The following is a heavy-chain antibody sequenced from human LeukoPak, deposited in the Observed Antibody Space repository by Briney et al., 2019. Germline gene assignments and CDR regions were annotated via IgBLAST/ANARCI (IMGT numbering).Heavy chain of an antibody. Sequence: GGSLRLSCAASGFTFSSYEMNWVRQAPGKGLQWVSDISSSGTTIYYADSVKGRFTISRDNAKNSLYLQMNSLRAEDTAVYYCARKYCSSTSCLFDNWGQGTLVTVSS. D-gene: IGHD2-2*01. CDR1: GFTFSSYE. CDR2: ISSSGTTI. V-gene: IGHV3-48*03. CDR3: ARKYCSSTSCLFDN. J-gene: IGHJ4*02.